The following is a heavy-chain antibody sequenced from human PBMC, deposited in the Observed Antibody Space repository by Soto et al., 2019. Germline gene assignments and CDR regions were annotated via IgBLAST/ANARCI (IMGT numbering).Heavy chain of an antibody. CDR1: GFTFSSYA. Sequence: EVQLLESGGGLVQPGGSLRLSCAASGFTFSSYAMSWVRQAPGKGLEWVSAISGSGGSTYYADSVKGRFTISRDNSKNPRYLQMNRLRAEDTAVYYCAKETGYSSTWEKIDYWGQGTLVTVSS. J-gene: IGHJ4*02. CDR3: AKETGYSSTWEKIDY. CDR2: ISGSGGST. D-gene: IGHD6-13*01. V-gene: IGHV3-23*01.